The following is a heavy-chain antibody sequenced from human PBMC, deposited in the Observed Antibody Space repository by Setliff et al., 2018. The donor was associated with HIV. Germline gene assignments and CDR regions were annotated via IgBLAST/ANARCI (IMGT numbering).Heavy chain of an antibody. J-gene: IGHJ4*02. CDR1: GGSMSSYY. D-gene: IGHD3-10*01. CDR2: IYYSGST. CDR3: ARVALPGITPLRHFDY. V-gene: IGHV4-59*01. Sequence: SETLSLTCTVSGGSMSSYYWSRIRQPPGKGLEWIGSIYYSGSTNYNPSLKSRVTISVDTSKNQFSLKLSSVTAADTAVYYCARVALPGITPLRHFDYWGQGTLVTVSS.